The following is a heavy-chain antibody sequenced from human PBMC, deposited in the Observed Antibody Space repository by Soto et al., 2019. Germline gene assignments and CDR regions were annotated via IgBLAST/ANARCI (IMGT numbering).Heavy chain of an antibody. Sequence: GGSLRLSCAASGFTFSTYSMNWVRQAPGKGLEWVSSISSSSSYIYYADSVKGRFAVSRDNAKNSLYLQMDSLRAEDTAVYYCATWDSNWLAPWGQGTLVTVSS. CDR1: GFTFSTYS. CDR2: ISSSSSYI. D-gene: IGHD1-26*01. CDR3: ATWDSNWLAP. J-gene: IGHJ5*01. V-gene: IGHV3-21*01.